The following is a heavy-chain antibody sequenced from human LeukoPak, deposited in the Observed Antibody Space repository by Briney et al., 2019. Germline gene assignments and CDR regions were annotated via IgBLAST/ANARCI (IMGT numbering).Heavy chain of an antibody. CDR3: SSSLFGVSP. CDR1: GFTFSSYA. D-gene: IGHD3-3*01. J-gene: IGHJ4*02. CDR2: IKQDGSKK. V-gene: IGHV3-7*01. Sequence: GGSLRLSCAASGFTFSSYAMTWVRQAPGKGLEWVANIKQDGSKKSYVDSVKGRFTISRDNAKNSLYLQMNSLRAEDAAVYYCSSSLFGVSPWGQGTLVIVSS.